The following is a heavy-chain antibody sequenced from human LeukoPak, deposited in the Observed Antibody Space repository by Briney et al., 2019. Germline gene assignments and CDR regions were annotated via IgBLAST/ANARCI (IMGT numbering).Heavy chain of an antibody. CDR2: INTNTGNP. CDR3: ARVAIRQQLLWYFDL. J-gene: IGHJ2*01. V-gene: IGHV7-4-1*02. D-gene: IGHD6-13*01. CDR1: GYTFTSYA. Sequence: ASVKVSCKASGYTFTSYAMNWVRQAPGQGLEWMGWINTNTGNPTYAQGFTGRFVFSLDTSVSTAYLQISSLKAEDTAVYYCARVAIRQQLLWYFDLWGRGTLVTVSS.